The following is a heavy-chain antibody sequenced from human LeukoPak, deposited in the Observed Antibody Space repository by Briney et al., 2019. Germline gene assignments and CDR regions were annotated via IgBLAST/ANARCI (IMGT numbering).Heavy chain of an antibody. J-gene: IGHJ3*02. Sequence: APVKVSCKASGYTFTSYYMHWVRQAPGQGLEWMGIINPSGGSTSYAQKFQGRVTMTRDTSTSTVYMELSSLRSEDTAVYYCARDDCVSSSTSSCFPGDAFDIWGQGTMVTVSS. CDR2: INPSGGST. CDR1: GYTFTSYY. V-gene: IGHV1-46*01. CDR3: ARDDCVSSSTSSCFPGDAFDI. D-gene: IGHD2-2*01.